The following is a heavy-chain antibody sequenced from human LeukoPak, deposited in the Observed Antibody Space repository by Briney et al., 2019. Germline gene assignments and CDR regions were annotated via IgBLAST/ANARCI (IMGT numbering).Heavy chain of an antibody. D-gene: IGHD6-13*01. CDR1: GFTFSSYA. J-gene: IGHJ4*02. CDR3: ARDVSSSSDFDY. Sequence: LSGGSLRLSCAASGFTFSSYAMHWVRQAPGKELEWVAVISYDGSNKYYADSVKGRFTISRDNSKNTLYLQMNSLRAEDTAVYYCARDVSSSSDFDYWGQGTLVTVSS. CDR2: ISYDGSNK. V-gene: IGHV3-30-3*01.